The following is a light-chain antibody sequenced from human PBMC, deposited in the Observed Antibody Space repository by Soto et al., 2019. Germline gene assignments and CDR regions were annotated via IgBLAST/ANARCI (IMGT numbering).Light chain of an antibody. Sequence: QSALTQPASVSGSPGQSITISCTGTSSDVGAYNYVSWYQQHPGKAPKLIISEATDRPSGVSNRFSGSKSGNTASLTISGLQAEDEADYFCSSYTTTNTLWVFGGGTKLTVL. J-gene: IGLJ3*02. V-gene: IGLV2-14*01. CDR3: SSYTTTNTLWV. CDR2: EAT. CDR1: SSDVGAYNY.